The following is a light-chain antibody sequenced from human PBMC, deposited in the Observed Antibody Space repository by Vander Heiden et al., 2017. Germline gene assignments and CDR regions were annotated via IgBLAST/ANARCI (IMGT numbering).Light chain of an antibody. V-gene: IGKV3-15*01. CDR3: QQYNNWPPWT. CDR1: QSVSTN. J-gene: IGKJ1*01. CDR2: AAS. Sequence: EIVMTQSPATLSVSPGERATLYCRASQSVSTNLAWYQQKPGQGPRLLIFAASTRAPGVPDRISGSGSGTEFALTISSLQSEDFAVYFCQQYNNWPPWTFGQGTKVEI.